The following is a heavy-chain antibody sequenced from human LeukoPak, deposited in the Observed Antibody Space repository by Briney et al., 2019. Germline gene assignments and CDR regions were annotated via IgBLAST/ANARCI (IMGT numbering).Heavy chain of an antibody. CDR1: AFTFSSYT. CDR3: AKDQTPYY. Sequence: PGGSLRLSCAPSAFTFSSYTMTWVRQAPGKGLEWVSGISGSGDTTYYADSVKGRFTISRDNSKNTLYLQMNSLRAEDTAVYYCAKDQTPYYWGQGTLVTVSS. J-gene: IGHJ4*02. V-gene: IGHV3-23*01. CDR2: ISGSGDTT.